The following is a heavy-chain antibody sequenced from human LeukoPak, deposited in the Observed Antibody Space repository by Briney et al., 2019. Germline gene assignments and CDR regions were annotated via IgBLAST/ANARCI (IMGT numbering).Heavy chain of an antibody. CDR1: GGSFSSGGYY. Sequence: SQTLSHTCTVSGGSFSSGGYYWSWIRQHPGKGLEWIRYIYYSGSTYYNPSLKSRVTISVDTSKNQFSLKLSSVTAADTAVYYCASGGNWYFDLWGRGTLVTVSS. CDR2: IYYSGST. CDR3: ASGGNWYFDL. V-gene: IGHV4-31*03. J-gene: IGHJ2*01. D-gene: IGHD1-26*01.